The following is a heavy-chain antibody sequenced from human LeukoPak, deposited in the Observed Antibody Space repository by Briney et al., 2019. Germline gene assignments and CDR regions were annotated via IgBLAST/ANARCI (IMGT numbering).Heavy chain of an antibody. CDR3: ARSAASTIYYYGSSFWFDP. D-gene: IGHD3-10*01. Sequence: ASVKVSCKASGYTFTGYYMHWVRQAPGQGLEWMGWINPNSGGTNYAQKFQGRVTMTRDTSISTAYMELSRLRSDDTAVYYCARSAASTIYYYGSSFWFDPWGQGTLVTVSS. J-gene: IGHJ5*02. CDR1: GYTFTGYY. V-gene: IGHV1-2*02. CDR2: INPNSGGT.